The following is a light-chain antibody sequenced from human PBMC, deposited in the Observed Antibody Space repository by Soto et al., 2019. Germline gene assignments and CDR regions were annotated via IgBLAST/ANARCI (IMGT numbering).Light chain of an antibody. CDR2: EVS. CDR1: SSDVGGYNY. Sequence: QSALTQPASVSGSPGQSITISCTGTSSDVGGYNYVSWYQQHPGKAPKLMIYEVSNRPSGISNRSSGSKSGNTASLTISGLPAEDEAEYHCSSYTSSSAPYVFGTGTKLTVL. V-gene: IGLV2-14*01. J-gene: IGLJ1*01. CDR3: SSYTSSSAPYV.